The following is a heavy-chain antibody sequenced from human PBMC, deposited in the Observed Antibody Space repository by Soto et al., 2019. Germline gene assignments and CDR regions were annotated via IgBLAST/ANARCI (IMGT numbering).Heavy chain of an antibody. CDR1: GGSISSGGYY. Sequence: QVQLQESGPGLVKPSQTLSLTCTVSGGSISSGGYYWSWIRQHPGTGLEWIGSIYYSRSTYYNPSLKSRVTRSVDTSKNQVSLKLSSVTAADTAVYYCARGYLWFGELFEYWGQGTLVTVSS. J-gene: IGHJ4*02. CDR2: IYYSRST. V-gene: IGHV4-31*03. D-gene: IGHD3-10*01. CDR3: ARGYLWFGELFEY.